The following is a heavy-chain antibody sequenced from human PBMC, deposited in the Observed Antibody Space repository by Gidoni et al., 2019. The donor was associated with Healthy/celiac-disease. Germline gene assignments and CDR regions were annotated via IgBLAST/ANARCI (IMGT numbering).Heavy chain of an antibody. J-gene: IGHJ3*02. Sequence: QLQLQESGPGLVKPSETLSLTCTVSGGYIRSSSYYWGWIRQPPGKGLEWIGSIYYSGSTYYNPSLKSRVTISVDTSKNQFSLKLSSATAADTAVYYCARDQGTAAAGKWHDAFDIWGQGTMVTVSS. CDR2: IYYSGST. CDR1: GGYIRSSSYY. CDR3: ARDQGTAAAGKWHDAFDI. V-gene: IGHV4-39*07. D-gene: IGHD6-13*01.